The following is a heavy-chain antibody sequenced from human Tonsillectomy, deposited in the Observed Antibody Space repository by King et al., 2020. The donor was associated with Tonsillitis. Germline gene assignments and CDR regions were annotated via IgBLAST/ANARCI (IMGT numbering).Heavy chain of an antibody. Sequence: VQLVQSGAEVKKPGSSVKVSCKASGVTFSSYAISWVRQAPGQGLEWMGGIIPIFGTANSAQKFQGRVTITADESTSTAYMELSSLRAEDTAVYYCARVPFVSSGPGRFYYYYGMDVWGQGTTVTVSS. CDR2: IIPIFGTA. D-gene: IGHD6-25*01. CDR3: ARVPFVSSGPGRFYYYYGMDV. CDR1: GVTFSSYA. V-gene: IGHV1-69*01. J-gene: IGHJ6*02.